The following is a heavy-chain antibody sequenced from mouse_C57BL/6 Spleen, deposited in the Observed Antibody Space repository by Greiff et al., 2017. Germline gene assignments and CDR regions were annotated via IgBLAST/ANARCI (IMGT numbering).Heavy chain of an antibody. Sequence: EVKLMESGEGLVKPGGSLKLSCAASGFTFSSYAMSWVRQTPEKRLEWVAYISSGGDYIYYADPVKGRFTISRDNARNTLYLQMSSLKSEDTAMYYCTRVGVTTAMDYWGQGTSVTVSS. CDR3: TRVGVTTAMDY. CDR1: GFTFSSYA. J-gene: IGHJ4*01. CDR2: ISSGGDYI. V-gene: IGHV5-9-1*02. D-gene: IGHD2-2*01.